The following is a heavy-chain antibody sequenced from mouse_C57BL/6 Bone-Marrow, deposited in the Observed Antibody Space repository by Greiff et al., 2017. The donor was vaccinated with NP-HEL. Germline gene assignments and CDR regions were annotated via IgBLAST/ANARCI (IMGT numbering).Heavy chain of an antibody. CDR2: IDPENGDT. CDR3: TTYMVTTDYLDY. J-gene: IGHJ2*01. Sequence: VQLQQSGAELVRPGASVKLSCTASGFNIKDDYMHWVKQRPEQGLEWIGWIDPENGDTEYASKFQGKATITADTSSNTAYLQLSSLTSEDTAVYYCTTYMVTTDYLDYWGQGTTLTVSS. CDR1: GFNIKDDY. V-gene: IGHV14-4*01. D-gene: IGHD2-2*01.